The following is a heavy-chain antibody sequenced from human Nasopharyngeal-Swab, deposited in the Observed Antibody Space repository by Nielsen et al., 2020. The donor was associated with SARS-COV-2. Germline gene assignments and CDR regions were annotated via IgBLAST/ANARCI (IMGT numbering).Heavy chain of an antibody. J-gene: IGHJ3*02. V-gene: IGHV3-7*03. Sequence: GESLKISCAASGFTFSKFWMNWVRQAPGKGLEWVANIKEDGSEAHYVGSVRGRFTISRDNAENSLYLQMNSLRAEDTAVYYCAKDRALRFLEWLNGVRAFDIWGQGTMVTVSS. D-gene: IGHD3-3*01. CDR3: AKDRALRFLEWLNGVRAFDI. CDR2: IKEDGSEA. CDR1: GFTFSKFW.